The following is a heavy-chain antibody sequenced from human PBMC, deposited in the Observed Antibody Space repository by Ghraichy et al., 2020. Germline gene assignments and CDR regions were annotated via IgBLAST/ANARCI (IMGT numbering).Heavy chain of an antibody. CDR2: IYYSGST. CDR3: ARALEGGSPFI. V-gene: IGHV4-39*01. J-gene: IGHJ3*02. CDR1: GGSISSSSYY. Sequence: SETLSLTCTVSGGSISSSSYYWGWIRQPPGKGLEWIGSIYYSGSTYYNPSLKSRVTISVDTSKNQFSLKLSSVTAADTAVYYCARALEGGSPFIWGQGTMVTVSS. D-gene: IGHD2-15*01.